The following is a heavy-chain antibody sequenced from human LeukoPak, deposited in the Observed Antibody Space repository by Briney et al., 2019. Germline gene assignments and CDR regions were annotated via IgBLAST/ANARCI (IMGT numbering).Heavy chain of an antibody. D-gene: IGHD5-18*01. CDR1: VGTFSSYV. CDR3: ARGQDTAYNWFDP. V-gene: IGHV1-69*05. CDR2: IIPIFGTA. Sequence: ASVKVSCKASVGTFSSYVISWVRQAPGQGREWMGGIIPIFGTAHYAQKFQGRVTITTDESTSTAYMELSSLRSEDTAVYYCARGQDTAYNWFDPWGQRTPVTVSS. J-gene: IGHJ5*02.